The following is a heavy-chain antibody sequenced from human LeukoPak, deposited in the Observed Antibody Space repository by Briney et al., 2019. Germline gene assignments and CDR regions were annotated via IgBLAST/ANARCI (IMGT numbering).Heavy chain of an antibody. D-gene: IGHD2-8*01. Sequence: SETLSLTCAVSGGSISSGGYSWSWIRQPPGKGLEWIGEINHSGSTNYNPSLKSRVTISVDTSKNQFSLKLSSVTAADTAVYYCARGGPIVLMVYAPYYYYGMDVWGQGTTVTVSS. CDR3: ARGGPIVLMVYAPYYYYGMDV. J-gene: IGHJ6*02. V-gene: IGHV4-34*01. CDR2: INHSGST. CDR1: GGSISSGGYS.